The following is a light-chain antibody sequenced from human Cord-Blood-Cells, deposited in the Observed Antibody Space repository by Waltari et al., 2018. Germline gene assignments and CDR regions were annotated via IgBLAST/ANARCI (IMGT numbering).Light chain of an antibody. CDR3: QQSYSTWT. J-gene: IGKJ1*01. V-gene: IGKV1-39*01. Sequence: DIQMTQSPSSLSASVGDRVTITCRASQSISSYLNWYQQKPGKAPKLLIYAASSLQSGVPSMFSGSGSGTDFTLTIISLQPEDFATYYCQQSYSTWTFGQGTKVEIK. CDR1: QSISSY. CDR2: AAS.